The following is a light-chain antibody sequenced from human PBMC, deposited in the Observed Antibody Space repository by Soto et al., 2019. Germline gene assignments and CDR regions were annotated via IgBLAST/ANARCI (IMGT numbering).Light chain of an antibody. J-gene: IGLJ2*01. V-gene: IGLV2-14*01. CDR3: SSYTSSSTPVV. Sequence: QSARTQRASVSGSPGQSITISCTGTSSDVGGYNYVSWYQQHPGKAPKLMIDDVSNRPSGVSNRFSGSKSGNTASLTISGLQAEDEADYYCSSYTSSSTPVVFGGGTKLTVL. CDR1: SSDVGGYNY. CDR2: DVS.